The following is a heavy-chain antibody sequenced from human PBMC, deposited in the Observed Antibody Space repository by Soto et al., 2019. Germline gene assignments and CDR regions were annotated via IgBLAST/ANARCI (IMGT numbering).Heavy chain of an antibody. J-gene: IGHJ3*02. D-gene: IGHD2-2*01. CDR2: IIPIFGTA. Sequence: QVQLVQSGAEVKKPGSSVKVSCKASGGTFSSYAISWVRQAPGQRLEWMGGIIPIFGTANYAQKFQGRVTITADESTSTAYMELSSLRSEDTAVYYCARAVVVVPAAIGAFDIWGQGTMVTVSS. CDR3: ARAVVVVPAAIGAFDI. CDR1: GGTFSSYA. V-gene: IGHV1-69*01.